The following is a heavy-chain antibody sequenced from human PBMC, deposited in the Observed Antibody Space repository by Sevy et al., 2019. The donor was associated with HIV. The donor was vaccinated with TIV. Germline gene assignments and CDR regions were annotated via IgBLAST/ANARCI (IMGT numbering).Heavy chain of an antibody. CDR2: IDPSGGNA. J-gene: IGHJ4*02. Sequence: ASVKVSCKASGDTFTNNYMHWVRQAPGQGLEWMGIIDPSGGNASYAQKFQGRVSITRDTSTSTIYLDLSSLRSEDTAVYYCVRADPAQHFDSWGQGTLVTVSS. CDR1: GDTFTNNY. V-gene: IGHV1-46*01. CDR3: VRADPAQHFDS.